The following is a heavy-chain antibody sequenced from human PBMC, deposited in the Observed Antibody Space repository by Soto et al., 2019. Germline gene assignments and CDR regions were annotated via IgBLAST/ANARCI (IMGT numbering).Heavy chain of an antibody. V-gene: IGHV1-18*01. J-gene: IGHJ4*02. D-gene: IGHD3-3*01. CDR1: GYKFTSYG. CDR3: ARYDFWSGYSQDH. Sequence: QIQLVQSGAEVKKPGASVKVSCKVSGYKFTSYGINWVRQAPGQGLEWMGWVTAYNDNVKYAEKFQGRVTMTADTPTTTAYMDLRDLRPDDTAVFYCARYDFWSGYSQDHWRQGILVTVAS. CDR2: VTAYNDNV.